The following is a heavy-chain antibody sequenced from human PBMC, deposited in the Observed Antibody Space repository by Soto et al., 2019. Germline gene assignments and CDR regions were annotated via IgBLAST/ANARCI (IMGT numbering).Heavy chain of an antibody. CDR2: ISGSGGST. D-gene: IGHD3-9*01. J-gene: IGHJ4*02. Sequence: GGSLRLSCAASGFTFSSYAMSWVRQAPGKGLEWASAISGSGGSTYYADSVKGRFTISRDNSKNTLYLQMNSLRAEDTAVYYFTCSPDSPLRYFHWGQGTLVTVS. CDR1: GFTFSSYA. CDR3: TCSPDSPLRYFH. V-gene: IGHV3-23*01.